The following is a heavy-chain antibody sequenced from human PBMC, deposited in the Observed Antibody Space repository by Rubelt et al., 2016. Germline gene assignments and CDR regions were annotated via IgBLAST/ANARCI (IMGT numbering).Heavy chain of an antibody. CDR3: ARVPISITMVRGVKARPDYYYGMDV. V-gene: IGHV1-18*01. J-gene: IGHJ6*02. CDR1: GYTFTSYG. D-gene: IGHD3-10*01. CDR2: ISAYNGNT. Sequence: QVQLVQSGAEVKKPGASVKVSCKASGYTFTSYGIGWVRQAPGQGLEWMGWISAYNGNTNYAQKLQGRVTMTTDTSTSTAYMELRSLRSDDTAVYYCARVPISITMVRGVKARPDYYYGMDVWGQGTTVTVSS.